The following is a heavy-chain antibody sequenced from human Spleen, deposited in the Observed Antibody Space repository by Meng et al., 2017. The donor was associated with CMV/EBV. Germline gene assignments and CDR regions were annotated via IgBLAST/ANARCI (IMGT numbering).Heavy chain of an antibody. CDR2: INPNSGGT. V-gene: IGHV1-2*02. CDR3: ARDYGEDSNYVFWFDP. CDR1: GYTFTGYY. J-gene: IGHJ5*02. Sequence: QVQLVQSGAEVKKPGASVKVSCKASGYTFTGYYMHWVRQAPGQGLEWMGWINPNSGGTNYAQKFQGRVTMTRDTSISTAYMELSRLRSDDTAVYYCARDYGEDSNYVFWFDPWGQGTLVTVSS. D-gene: IGHD4-11*01.